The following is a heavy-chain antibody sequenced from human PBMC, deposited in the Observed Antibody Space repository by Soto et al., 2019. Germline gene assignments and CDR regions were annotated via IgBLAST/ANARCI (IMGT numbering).Heavy chain of an antibody. CDR1: GGTFSSYA. CDR2: IIPIFGTA. Sequence: GASVKVSCKASGGTFSSYAISWVRQAPGQGLEWMGGIIPIFGTANYAQKFQGRVTITADKSTSTAYMELSSLRSGDTAVYYCARELGYSSGWYYGSEYNWFDPWGQGTLVTVSS. CDR3: ARELGYSSGWYYGSEYNWFDP. V-gene: IGHV1-69*06. J-gene: IGHJ5*02. D-gene: IGHD6-19*01.